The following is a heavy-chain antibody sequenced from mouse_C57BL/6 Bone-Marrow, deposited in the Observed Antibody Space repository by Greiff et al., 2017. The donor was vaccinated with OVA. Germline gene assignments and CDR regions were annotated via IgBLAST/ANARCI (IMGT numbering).Heavy chain of an antibody. CDR1: GYTFTSYW. D-gene: IGHD2-10*02. Sequence: QVQLQQPGAELVKPGASVKLSCKASGYTFTSYWMQWVKQRPGQGLEWIGEIDPSDSYTNYNQKFKGKATLTVDTSSSTAYMQLSSLTSEDSAVYYCARPSMTDYWGKGTTLTVSS. J-gene: IGHJ2*01. CDR3: ARPSMTDY. CDR2: IDPSDSYT. V-gene: IGHV1-50*01.